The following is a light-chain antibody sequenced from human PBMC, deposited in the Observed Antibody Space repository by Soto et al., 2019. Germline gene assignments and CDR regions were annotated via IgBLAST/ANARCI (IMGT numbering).Light chain of an antibody. CDR1: SSDIGTYIY. CDR2: DVS. Sequence: SALTQPASVSGSPGQSITISCTGTSSDIGTYIYVSWYQQHPGNAPKLMIYDVSDRPSGVSNRFAGSKSGNTASLTISGLQAEDEADYYCSSYTSSSTLVFGGGTKVTVL. CDR3: SSYTSSSTLV. J-gene: IGLJ2*01. V-gene: IGLV2-14*01.